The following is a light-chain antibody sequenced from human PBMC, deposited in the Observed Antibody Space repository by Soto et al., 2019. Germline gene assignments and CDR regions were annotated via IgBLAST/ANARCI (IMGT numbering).Light chain of an antibody. V-gene: IGKV3-11*01. J-gene: IGKJ5*01. CDR3: QQRSNWPLLT. CDR2: DAS. CDR1: QSVSSN. Sequence: VMTHSAAPLSVSAGDRATLSWRASQSVSSNLAWYQQKPPQAPRLLVYDASNRAAGIPARFSGSGSATDFTPTISSLEPEDFAVYYCQQRSNWPLLTFGQGTRLEIK.